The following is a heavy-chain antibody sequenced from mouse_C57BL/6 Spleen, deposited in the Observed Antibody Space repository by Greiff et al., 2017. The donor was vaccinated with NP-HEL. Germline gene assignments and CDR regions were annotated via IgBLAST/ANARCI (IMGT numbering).Heavy chain of an antibody. D-gene: IGHD1-1*02. CDR2: IDPETGGT. CDR1: GYTFPDYE. J-gene: IGHJ1*03. V-gene: IGHV1-15*01. CDR3: TRLTMGFDV. Sequence: QVQLKQSGAELVRPGASVTLSCKASGYTFPDYEMHWVKQTPVHGLEWIGAIDPETGGTAYNQTFKGKAILTADKSSSTSYMELRSLTSEDSAVYYCTRLTMGFDVWGTGTSVTVSS.